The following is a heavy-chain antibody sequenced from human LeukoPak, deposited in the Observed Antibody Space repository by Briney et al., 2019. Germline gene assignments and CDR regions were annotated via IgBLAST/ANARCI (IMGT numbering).Heavy chain of an antibody. J-gene: IGHJ3*02. D-gene: IGHD3-22*01. V-gene: IGHV3-23*01. Sequence: GGSLRLSCAASGFTFSSYGMSWVRQAPGKGLEWVSAISGSGGSTYYADSVKGRFTISRDNSKNTLYLQMNSLRAEDTAVYYCAKDTVYYDSSGYYPDGAFDIWGQGTMVTVSS. CDR2: ISGSGGST. CDR1: GFTFSSYG. CDR3: AKDTVYYDSSGYYPDGAFDI.